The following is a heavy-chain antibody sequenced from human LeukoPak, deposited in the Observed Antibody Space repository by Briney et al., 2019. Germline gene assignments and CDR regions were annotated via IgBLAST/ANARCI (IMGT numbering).Heavy chain of an antibody. V-gene: IGHV3-23*01. D-gene: IGHD3-22*01. CDR1: GFTFSSYA. CDR2: ISGSGGST. J-gene: IGHJ6*02. CDR3: AESTTRIVVDVDYYYGMDV. Sequence: PGGSLRLSCAASGFTFSSYAMSWVRQAPGKGLEWVSAISGSGGSTYYADSVKGRFTISRDNSKNTLYLQMNSLRDEDTAVYYCAESTTRIVVDVDYYYGMDVWGQGTTVTVSS.